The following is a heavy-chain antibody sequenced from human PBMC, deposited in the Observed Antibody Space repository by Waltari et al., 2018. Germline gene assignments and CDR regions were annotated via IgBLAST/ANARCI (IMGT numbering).Heavy chain of an antibody. CDR1: GYSISSGYY. D-gene: IGHD1-26*01. Sequence: QVQLQESGPGLVKPSATLSLTCAVSGYSISSGYYWGWIRQPPGKGLEWIGSIYHSGSTYYNPSLKSRVTISVDTSKNQFSLKLSSVTAADTAVYYCARQGELGILWFDPWGQGTLVTVSS. V-gene: IGHV4-38-2*01. CDR2: IYHSGST. J-gene: IGHJ5*02. CDR3: ARQGELGILWFDP.